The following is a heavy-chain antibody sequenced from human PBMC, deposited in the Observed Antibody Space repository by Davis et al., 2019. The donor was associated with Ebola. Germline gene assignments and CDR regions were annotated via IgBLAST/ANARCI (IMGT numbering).Heavy chain of an antibody. J-gene: IGHJ6*02. CDR2: IYYSGST. D-gene: IGHD3-10*01. CDR1: GGSISSSSYY. V-gene: IGHV4-39*02. CDR3: ARDLRYYYYGMDV. Sequence: SETLSLTCTVSGGSISSSSYYWGWIRQPPGKGLEWIGSIYYSGSTYYNPSLKSRVTISVDTSKNQFSLKLSSVTAADTAVYYCARDLRYYYYGMDVWGQGTTVTVS.